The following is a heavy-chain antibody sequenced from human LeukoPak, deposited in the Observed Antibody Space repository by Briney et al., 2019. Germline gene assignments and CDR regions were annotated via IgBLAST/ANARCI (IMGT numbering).Heavy chain of an antibody. J-gene: IGHJ4*02. CDR3: ARDTQYYYDSSGYYSVLDY. CDR1: GYTFTGYY. CDR2: INPNSGGT. V-gene: IGHV1-2*02. D-gene: IGHD3-22*01. Sequence: ASVKVSCKASGYTFTGYYMHWVRQAPGQGLEWMGWINPNSGGTNYAQKFQGRVTMTRDTSISTAYMELSRLRSDDTAVYYCARDTQYYYDSSGYYSVLDYWGQGTLVTVSS.